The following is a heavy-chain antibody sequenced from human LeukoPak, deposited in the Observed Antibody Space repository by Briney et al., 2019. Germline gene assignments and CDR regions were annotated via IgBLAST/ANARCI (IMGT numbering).Heavy chain of an antibody. CDR2: INPNGGNT. V-gene: IGHV1-46*01. D-gene: IGHD7-27*01. J-gene: IGHJ3*02. CDR1: GYTFSSFY. Sequence: ASVKVSCKASGYTFSSFYIHWVRQAPGQGLEWMGIINPNGGNTDYAQKFQGRVTMTRETSTSTVYMELSSLRSEDTAEYYCAREGLTGKVDAFDIWGQGTSVTLSS. CDR3: AREGLTGKVDAFDI.